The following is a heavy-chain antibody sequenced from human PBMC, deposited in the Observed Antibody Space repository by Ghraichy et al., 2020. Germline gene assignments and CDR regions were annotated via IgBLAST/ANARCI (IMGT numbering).Heavy chain of an antibody. D-gene: IGHD3-9*01. CDR3: ARVGPYYDILTGYPFHWFDP. J-gene: IGHJ5*02. CDR2: INPSGGST. Sequence: MGIINPSGGSTSYAQKFQGRVTMTRDTSTSTVYMELSSLRSEDTAVYYCARVGPYYDILTGYPFHWFDPWGQGFLV. V-gene: IGHV1-46*01.